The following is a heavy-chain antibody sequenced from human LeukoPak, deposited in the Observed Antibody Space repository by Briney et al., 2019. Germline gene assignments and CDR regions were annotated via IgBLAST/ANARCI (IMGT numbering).Heavy chain of an antibody. Sequence: GGSLRLSCVASGFTFSSYALFWVRQAPGKGLEWLAVISNDGSKEYYADSVKGRFTIARDNSKNTLYLDMNSPRGEDTAVYYCAREAEIRRNFYYMDVWGKGTTVTVSS. CDR3: AREAEIRRNFYYMDV. CDR2: ISNDGSKE. V-gene: IGHV3-30*01. J-gene: IGHJ6*03. CDR1: GFTFSSYA. D-gene: IGHD3-16*01.